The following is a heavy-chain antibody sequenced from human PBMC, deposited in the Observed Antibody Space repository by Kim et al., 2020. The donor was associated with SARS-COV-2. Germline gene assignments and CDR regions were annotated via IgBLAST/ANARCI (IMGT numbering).Heavy chain of an antibody. CDR1: GFTVSSNY. V-gene: IGHV3-53*01. Sequence: GGSLRLSCAASGFTVSSNYMHWVRQAPGKGLEWVSVICSGGSTYYDDSAEGRFTISRDNSKNTLYLQMNSLIAEDTAVYYYARYYYDSSGYYFFDYWGQGTLVTVSS. CDR2: ICSGGST. J-gene: IGHJ4*02. CDR3: ARYYYDSSGYYFFDY. D-gene: IGHD3-22*01.